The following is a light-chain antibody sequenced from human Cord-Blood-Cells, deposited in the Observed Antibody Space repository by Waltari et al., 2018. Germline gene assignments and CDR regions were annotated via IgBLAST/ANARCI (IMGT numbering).Light chain of an antibody. CDR1: QSISIY. CDR3: QQSYSTPQS. CDR2: AAS. Sequence: DIQMTQSPSSLSASVGDRVTITCRASQSISIYLNWYQQKPGKAPKLLIYAASSLPSGVPSRFSGSGSGTDFTRTISSLQPEDFATYYCQQSYSTPQSFGQGTRLEIK. J-gene: IGKJ5*01. V-gene: IGKV1-39*01.